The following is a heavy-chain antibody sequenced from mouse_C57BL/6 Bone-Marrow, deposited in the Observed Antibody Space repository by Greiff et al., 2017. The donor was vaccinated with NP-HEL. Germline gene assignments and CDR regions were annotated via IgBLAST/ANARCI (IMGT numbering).Heavy chain of an antibody. V-gene: IGHV5-15*04. D-gene: IGHD2-3*01. Sequence: EVKLVESGGGLVQPGGSLKLSCAASGFTFSDYGMAWVRQAPRKGPEWVAFISNLAYSIYYADTVTGRFTISRENAKNTLYLEMSSLRSEDTAMYYCARKENGYYGFAYGGQGNLVTVSA. CDR1: GFTFSDYG. J-gene: IGHJ3*01. CDR3: ARKENGYYGFAY. CDR2: ISNLAYSI.